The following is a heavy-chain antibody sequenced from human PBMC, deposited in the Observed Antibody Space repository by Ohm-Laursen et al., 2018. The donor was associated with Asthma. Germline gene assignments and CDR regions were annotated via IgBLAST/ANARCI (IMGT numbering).Heavy chain of an antibody. V-gene: IGHV4-31*03. CDR3: ARVNGYGSGSYPLLDY. J-gene: IGHJ4*02. CDR1: GGSISSGGYY. CDR2: IYYSGST. D-gene: IGHD3-10*01. Sequence: SQTLSLTCIVSGGSISSGGYYWSWIRQHPGKGLEWIGDIYYSGSTYYNPSLKSRVTISVDTSKNQFSLKLSSVTAADTAVYYCARVNGYGSGSYPLLDYWGQGTLVTVSS.